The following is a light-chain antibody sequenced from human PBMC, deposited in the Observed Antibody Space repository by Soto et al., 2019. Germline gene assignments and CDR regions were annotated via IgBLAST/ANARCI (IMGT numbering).Light chain of an antibody. V-gene: IGKV1-9*01. Sequence: DIQLTQSPSLLSASVGDRVTITCRASQGISSYLAWYQQKPEKAPNLLIYDASTLQSGVPSRFSGSGSGTEFTLTISSLQPEDFATYYCQQLDNYPITFGQGTRLEIK. CDR2: DAS. J-gene: IGKJ5*01. CDR3: QQLDNYPIT. CDR1: QGISSY.